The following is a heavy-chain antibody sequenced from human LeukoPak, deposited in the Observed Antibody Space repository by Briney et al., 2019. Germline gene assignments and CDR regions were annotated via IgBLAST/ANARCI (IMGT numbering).Heavy chain of an antibody. V-gene: IGHV1-69*05. J-gene: IGHJ4*02. D-gene: IGHD1-26*01. CDR2: IIPIFGTA. CDR3: AREARSGSYYY. Sequence: ASVKVSCKASGYTFTSYGISWVRQAPGQGLEWMGGIIPIFGTANYAQKFQGRVTITTDESTSTAYMELSSLRSEDTAVYYCAREARSGSYYYWGQGTLVTVSS. CDR1: GYTFTSYG.